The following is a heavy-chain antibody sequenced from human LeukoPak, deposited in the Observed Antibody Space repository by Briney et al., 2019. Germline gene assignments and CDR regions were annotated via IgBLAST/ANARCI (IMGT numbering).Heavy chain of an antibody. V-gene: IGHV3-23*01. J-gene: IGHJ4*02. CDR3: ARDPVGSSGWYSKQDY. CDR2: ISGSGGSI. D-gene: IGHD6-19*01. Sequence: GGSLRLSCAASGFTFSSYAMSWVRQAPGKGLEWVSAISGSGGSIYYADSVKGRFTISRDNSKNTLYLQMNSLRAEDTAVYYCARDPVGSSGWYSKQDYWGQGTLVTVSS. CDR1: GFTFSSYA.